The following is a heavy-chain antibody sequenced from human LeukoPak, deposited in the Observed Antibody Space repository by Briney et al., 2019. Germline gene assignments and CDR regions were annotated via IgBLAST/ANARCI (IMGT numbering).Heavy chain of an antibody. CDR1: GVSISSSNSY. D-gene: IGHD2-15*01. CDR3: ARADIVVVVAATNWFDP. Sequence: SETLSLTCTVSGVSISSSNSYWGWIRQPPGKGLEWIGSIYYSGSTYYNPSLKSRVTISVDTSKNQFSLKLSSVTAADTAVYYCARADIVVVVAATNWFDPWGQGTLVTVSS. V-gene: IGHV4-39*01. J-gene: IGHJ5*02. CDR2: IYYSGST.